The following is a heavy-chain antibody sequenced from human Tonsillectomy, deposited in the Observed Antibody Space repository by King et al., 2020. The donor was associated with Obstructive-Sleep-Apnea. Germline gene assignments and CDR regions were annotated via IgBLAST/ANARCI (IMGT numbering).Heavy chain of an antibody. CDR2: ISWNSGTI. CDR1: GFTFDDYA. J-gene: IGHJ6*02. V-gene: IGHV3-9*01. D-gene: IGHD3-10*01. CDR3: VKGDYGSGQSGGDV. Sequence: DVQLVESGGGLVQPGRSLRLSCAVSGFTFDDYAMHWVRQAPGKGLEWVSGISWNSGTIGYVDSVKGRFTISRDNAKNSLYLQRNSLRAEDTALYYCVKGDYGSGQSGGDVWGQGTTVTVSS.